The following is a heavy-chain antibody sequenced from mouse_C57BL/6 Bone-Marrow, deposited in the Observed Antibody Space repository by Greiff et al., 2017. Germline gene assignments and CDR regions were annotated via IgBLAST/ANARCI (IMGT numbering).Heavy chain of an antibody. CDR2: INPSNGGT. J-gene: IGHJ3*01. V-gene: IGHV1S81*02. D-gene: IGHD1-1*01. CDR3: TRSGYGGFAD. CDR1: GYTFTSYY. Sequence: QVQLQQSGAELVKPGASVKLSCKASGYTFTSYYMYWVKQRPGQGLAWIGDINPSNGGTDFNEKFKSKATLTVDKPSSTAYMQLSSLTSGDSAVYDGTRSGYGGFADWGQGTLVTVSA.